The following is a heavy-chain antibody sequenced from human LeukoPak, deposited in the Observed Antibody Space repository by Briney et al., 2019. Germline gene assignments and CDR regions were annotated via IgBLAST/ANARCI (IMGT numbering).Heavy chain of an antibody. J-gene: IGHJ4*02. V-gene: IGHV1-24*01. Sequence: ASVKVSCKVSGYTLTELSMHWVRQAPGKGLEWMGGFDPEDGETIYAQKFQGRVTMTEDTSTDTAYMELSSLRSEDTAVYYCATGWQWLVNFDYWGQGTLVTVSS. CDR1: GYTLTELS. D-gene: IGHD6-19*01. CDR2: FDPEDGET. CDR3: ATGWQWLVNFDY.